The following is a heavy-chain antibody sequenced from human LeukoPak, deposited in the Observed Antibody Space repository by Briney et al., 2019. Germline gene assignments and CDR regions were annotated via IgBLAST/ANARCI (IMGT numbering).Heavy chain of an antibody. V-gene: IGHV5-51*01. CDR2: IYPGDSDT. D-gene: IGHD3-22*01. J-gene: IGHJ4*02. CDR1: GYSFTSYW. Sequence: GESLKISCKGSGYSFTSYWIDWVRQMPGKGLEWMGIIYPGDSDTRYSPSFQGQVTISADKSISTAYLQWSSLKASDTAMYYCARHEYYYDSSGYSFDYWGQGTLVTVSS. CDR3: ARHEYYYDSSGYSFDY.